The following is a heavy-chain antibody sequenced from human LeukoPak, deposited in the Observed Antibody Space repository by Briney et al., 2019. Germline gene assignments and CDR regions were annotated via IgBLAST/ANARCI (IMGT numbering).Heavy chain of an antibody. CDR3: AKDFSWYSSDLRPSYFDY. CDR1: GFTFSSYC. CDR2: ISYDGSNK. J-gene: IGHJ4*02. D-gene: IGHD6-19*01. V-gene: IGHV3-30*18. Sequence: GRSLRLSCAASGFTFSSYCMHWVRQAPGKGLEWVAVISYDGSNKYYADSVKGRFTISRDNSKNTLYLQMNSLRAEDTAVYYCAKDFSWYSSDLRPSYFDYWGQGTLVTVSS.